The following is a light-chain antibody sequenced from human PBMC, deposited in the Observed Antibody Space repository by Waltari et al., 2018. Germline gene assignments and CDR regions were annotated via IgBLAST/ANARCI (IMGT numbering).Light chain of an antibody. CDR3: QVWHAAIDPGV. CDR2: YVS. V-gene: IGLV3-21*04. J-gene: IGLJ1*01. CDR1: NIGSYS. Sequence: SYVLTQPPSVSVAPGETARITCGGDNIGSYSVHWYQQKPGQAPVLVIRYVSDRPSGIPERFSGSNSANTATLTISRVEAGDEANYYCQVWHAAIDPGVFGTGTEVTV.